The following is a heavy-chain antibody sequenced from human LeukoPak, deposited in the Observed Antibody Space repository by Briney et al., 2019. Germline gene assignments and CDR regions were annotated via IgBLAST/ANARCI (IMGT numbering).Heavy chain of an antibody. V-gene: IGHV3-11*01. Sequence: GGSLRLSRAASGFTFSDYYMSWIRQAPGKGLEWVSYISSSGSTIYYADSVKGRFTISRDNAKNSLYLQMNSLRAEDTAVYYCARVSYYGSGSYYNPWCYFDYWGQGTLVTVSS. CDR2: ISSSGSTI. CDR1: GFTFSDYY. J-gene: IGHJ4*02. CDR3: ARVSYYGSGSYYNPWCYFDY. D-gene: IGHD3-10*01.